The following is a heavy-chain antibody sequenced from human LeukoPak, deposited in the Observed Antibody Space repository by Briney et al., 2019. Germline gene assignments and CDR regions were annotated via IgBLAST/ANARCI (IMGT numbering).Heavy chain of an antibody. CDR2: IYYSGST. CDR3: ARDGYYDSSGYSLGLDAFDI. V-gene: IGHV4-59*01. D-gene: IGHD3-22*01. CDR1: GGSISSYY. J-gene: IGHJ3*02. Sequence: SETLSLTCTVSGGSISSYYWSWIRQPPGKGLEWIGYIYYSGSTNYNPSLKSRVTISVDTSKNQFSLKLSSVTAADTAVYYCARDGYYDSSGYSLGLDAFDIWGQGTMVTVSS.